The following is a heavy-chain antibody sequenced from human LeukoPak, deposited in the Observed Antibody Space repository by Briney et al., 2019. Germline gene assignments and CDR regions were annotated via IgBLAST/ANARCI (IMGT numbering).Heavy chain of an antibody. V-gene: IGHV1-18*01. J-gene: IGHJ6*02. Sequence: ASVKVSCKASGYTFTSYGISWVRQAPGQGLEWMGWISAYNGNTNYAQKLQGRVTMTTDTSTSTAYMELRSLRSDDTAEYYCARDPPPYFDWSQGVYYYYGMNVWGQGTTVTVSS. CDR2: ISAYNGNT. CDR1: GYTFTSYG. D-gene: IGHD3-9*01. CDR3: ARDPPPYFDWSQGVYYYYGMNV.